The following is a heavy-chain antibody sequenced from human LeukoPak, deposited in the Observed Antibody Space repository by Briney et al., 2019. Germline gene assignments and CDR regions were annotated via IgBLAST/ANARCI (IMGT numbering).Heavy chain of an antibody. CDR1: GGSISSSSYY. D-gene: IGHD1-26*01. V-gene: IGHV4-39*01. Sequence: PSETLSLTCTVSGGSISSSSYYWGWIRQPPGKGLEWIGSIYYSGSTYHNPSLKSRVTISVDTSKNQFSLKLSSVTAADTAVYYCARRWVNDYSYGLDVLGQGTTVTVSS. J-gene: IGHJ6*02. CDR2: IYYSGST. CDR3: ARRWVNDYSYGLDV.